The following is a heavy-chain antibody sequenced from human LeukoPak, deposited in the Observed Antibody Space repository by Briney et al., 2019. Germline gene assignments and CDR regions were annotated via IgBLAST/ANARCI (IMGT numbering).Heavy chain of an antibody. Sequence: ASVKVSCKASGYTFTSYAMHWVRQAPGQRLEWMGWINAGNGNTKYSQKFQGRVTITRDTSASTAYMELSSLRSEDTAVYYCARAVVGCSSTSCFFGYWGQGTLVTISS. D-gene: IGHD2-2*01. CDR1: GYTFTSYA. V-gene: IGHV1-3*01. CDR3: ARAVVGCSSTSCFFGY. J-gene: IGHJ4*02. CDR2: INAGNGNT.